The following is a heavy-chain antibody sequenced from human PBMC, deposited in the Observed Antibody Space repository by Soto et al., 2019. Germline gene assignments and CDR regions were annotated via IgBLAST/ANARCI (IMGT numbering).Heavy chain of an antibody. CDR1: GFTFSSKS. V-gene: IGHV3-23*01. CDR3: ARDDSSSMYYFAY. J-gene: IGHJ4*02. CDR2: ISGSGGST. Sequence: EVQLLESGGGLVQAGGFLRLSCAASGFTFSSKSMSWVRQPPGKGLEWVSGISGSGGSTYYADSVKGRFTISRDNSKNTLLMQMNSLRAEDTAVYYCARDDSSSMYYFAYWGQGTLVSVSS. D-gene: IGHD6-13*01.